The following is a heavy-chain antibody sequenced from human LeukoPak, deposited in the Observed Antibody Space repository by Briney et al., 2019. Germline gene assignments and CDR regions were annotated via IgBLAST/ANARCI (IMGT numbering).Heavy chain of an antibody. CDR2: IHYSGSA. D-gene: IGHD6-13*01. V-gene: IGHV4-59*08. CDR3: ARARYTNSWYAVDI. J-gene: IGHJ3*02. CDR1: GGSISSHY. Sequence: AETLSLTCTVSGGSISSHYWGWTWQSPGKGLEWIGYIHYSGSATYNPSLKSRVTISVDTSKNQLSLKLSSVTAADTAMYYCARARYTNSWYAVDIWGQGTMVTVSS.